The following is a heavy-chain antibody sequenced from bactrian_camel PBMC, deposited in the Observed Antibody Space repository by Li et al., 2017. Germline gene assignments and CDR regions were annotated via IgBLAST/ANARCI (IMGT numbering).Heavy chain of an antibody. CDR1: GDTASTYC. D-gene: IGHD1*01. CDR3: AAGSSGAGYTFLRADAFAY. J-gene: IGHJ4*01. CDR2: IDSNGMT. V-gene: IGHV3S53*01. Sequence: VQLVESGGGSVQAGGSLRLSCALSGDTASTYCMGWFRQGPEKQREGVAAIDSNGMTAYVDSVRGRFTISKDNAQHILYLQMDSLKDEDTAVYYCAAGSSGAGYTFLRADAFAYWGQGTQVTVS.